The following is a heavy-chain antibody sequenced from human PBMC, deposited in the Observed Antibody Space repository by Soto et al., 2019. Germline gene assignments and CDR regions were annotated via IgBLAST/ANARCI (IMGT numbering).Heavy chain of an antibody. Sequence: GGSLRLSCAASGFTFDDYAMHWVRQAPGKGLEWVSGISWNSNNVAYADSVKGRFTISRDTAKNSLYLQMNSLRAGDTALYYCAKDRHSSSSPYYFDYWGQGTLVTVSS. V-gene: IGHV3-9*01. J-gene: IGHJ4*02. CDR1: GFTFDDYA. D-gene: IGHD6-6*01. CDR2: ISWNSNNV. CDR3: AKDRHSSSSPYYFDY.